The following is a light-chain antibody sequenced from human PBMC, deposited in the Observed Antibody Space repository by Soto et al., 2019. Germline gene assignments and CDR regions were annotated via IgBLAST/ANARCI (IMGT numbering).Light chain of an antibody. J-gene: IGKJ1*01. Sequence: DIQMTQSPSSLSASVGDRVTITCRASQGISIYVAWFQQKPGKAPKSLIYAASSLQSGVPSKFRGSGSGTNFTLTTSSLQPEDSATYYCQQYNTSPRTIGQGTKVDIK. V-gene: IGKV1-16*02. CDR3: QQYNTSPRT. CDR2: AAS. CDR1: QGISIY.